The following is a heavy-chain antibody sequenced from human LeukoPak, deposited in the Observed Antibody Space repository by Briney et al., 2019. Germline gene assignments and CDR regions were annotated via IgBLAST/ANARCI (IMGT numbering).Heavy chain of an antibody. V-gene: IGHV4-34*01. CDR3: ARRKTVYYYGSGSYPWFDP. CDR2: INHSGST. D-gene: IGHD3-10*01. J-gene: IGHJ5*02. CDR1: GGSFSGYY. Sequence: SETLSLTCAVYGGSFSGYYWSWIRQPPGKGLEWIGEINHSGSTNYNPSLKSRVTISVDTSKNQFSLKLSSVTAADTAVYYCARRKTVYYYGSGSYPWFDPWGQGTLVTVSS.